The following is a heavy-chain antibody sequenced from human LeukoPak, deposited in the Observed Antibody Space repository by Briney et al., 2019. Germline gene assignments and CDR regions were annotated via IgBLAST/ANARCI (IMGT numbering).Heavy chain of an antibody. CDR2: IRPDGTGT. D-gene: IGHD1-20*01. J-gene: IGHJ4*01. Sequence: GGSLRLSCAASGFSFSSYYMYWARQAPEKGLVWVSRIRPDGTGTAYADSVKGRFTISRVNAKNTLYLQMNSLRAEDTAVYYCVAYNWNYPDYWGQGTLVTVSS. CDR1: GFSFSSYY. V-gene: IGHV3-74*01. CDR3: VAYNWNYPDY.